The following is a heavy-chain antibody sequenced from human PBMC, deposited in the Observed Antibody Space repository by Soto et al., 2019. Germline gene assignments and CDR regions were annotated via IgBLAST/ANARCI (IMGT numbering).Heavy chain of an antibody. Sequence: SETLSLTCTVSGGSISSSSYYWGWIRQPPGKGLEWIGSIYYSGSTYYNPSLKSRVTISVDTSKNQFSLKLSSVTAADTAVYYCARLSILWFGELLSLPGAYYYYYGMDVWGQGTTVTVSS. CDR2: IYYSGST. D-gene: IGHD3-10*01. CDR3: ARLSILWFGELLSLPGAYYYYYGMDV. V-gene: IGHV4-39*01. J-gene: IGHJ6*02. CDR1: GGSISSSSYY.